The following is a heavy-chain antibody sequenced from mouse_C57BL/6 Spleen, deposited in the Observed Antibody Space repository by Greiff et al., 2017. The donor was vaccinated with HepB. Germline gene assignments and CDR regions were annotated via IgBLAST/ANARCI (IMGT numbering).Heavy chain of an antibody. CDR2: IYPRSGNT. D-gene: IGHD2-4*01. J-gene: IGHJ4*01. CDR1: GYTFTSYG. Sequence: VQLQQSGAELARPGASVKLSCKASGYTFTSYGISWVKQRTGQGLEWIGEIYPRSGNTYYNEKFKGKATLTADKSSSTAYMELRSLTSEDSAVYLCTRSYDYHYAMDYWGQGTSVTVSS. V-gene: IGHV1-81*01. CDR3: TRSYDYHYAMDY.